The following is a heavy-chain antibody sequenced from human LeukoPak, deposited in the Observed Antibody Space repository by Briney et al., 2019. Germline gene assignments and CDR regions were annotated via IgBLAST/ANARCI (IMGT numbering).Heavy chain of an antibody. CDR3: AKESSVTGAGLLDY. CDR1: GFTFSSYA. CDR2: ISGSGGSK. V-gene: IGHV3-23*01. D-gene: IGHD6-19*01. J-gene: IGHJ4*02. Sequence: PGGSLRLSCAASGFTFSSYAMGWVRQAPGKGLEWVSSISGSGGSKWFADSVKGRFTISRDNSENTLYLQMNRLRAEDTALYYCAKESSVTGAGLLDYWGQGTLVTVSS.